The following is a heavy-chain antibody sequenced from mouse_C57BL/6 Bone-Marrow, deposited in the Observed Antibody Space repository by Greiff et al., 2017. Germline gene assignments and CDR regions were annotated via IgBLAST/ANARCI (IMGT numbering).Heavy chain of an antibody. D-gene: IGHD2-3*01. J-gene: IGHJ4*01. CDR3: ARQDGYYKYYAMDY. CDR1: EYEFPSHD. Sequence: EVKLMESGGGLVQPGESLKLSCESNEYEFPSHDMSWVRKTPEKRLGLVAAINSDGGSTYYPDTMARRFIISRDNTKKTMYLQMSSLRSEDTALFYCARQDGYYKYYAMDYWGQGTSVTVSS. CDR2: INSDGGST. V-gene: IGHV5-2*01.